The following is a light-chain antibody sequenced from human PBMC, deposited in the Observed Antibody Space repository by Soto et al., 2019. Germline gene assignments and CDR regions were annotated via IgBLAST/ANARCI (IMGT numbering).Light chain of an antibody. Sequence: EIVLTQSPGTLSLSPGERATLSCRASQSVGTFFAWYQQKPGQAPRLLIYDASNRATGIPARFSGSGSGTDFTLTISSLEPEDLATYFCQQFDTLPFTFGPGTKVDI. CDR1: QSVGTF. CDR2: DAS. J-gene: IGKJ3*01. V-gene: IGKV3-11*01. CDR3: QQFDTLPFT.